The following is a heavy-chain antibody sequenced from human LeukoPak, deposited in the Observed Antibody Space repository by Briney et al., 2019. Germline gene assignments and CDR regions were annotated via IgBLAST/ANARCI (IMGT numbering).Heavy chain of an antibody. CDR1: GGSISSSSYY. D-gene: IGHD3-3*01. CDR2: IYYSGST. V-gene: IGHV4-39*01. Sequence: SETLSLTCAVYGGSISSSSYYWGWIRQPPGKGLEWIGSIYYSGSTYSHPSPNRQVTISVHTTKNQFTLKLSSGTAADTTWCYWARHGGKFDPWGQGTLVTVSS. CDR3: ARHGGKFDP. J-gene: IGHJ5*02.